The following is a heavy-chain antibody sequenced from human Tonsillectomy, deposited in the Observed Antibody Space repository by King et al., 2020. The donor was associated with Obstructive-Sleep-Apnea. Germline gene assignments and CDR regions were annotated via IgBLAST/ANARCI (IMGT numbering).Heavy chain of an antibody. D-gene: IGHD6-25*01. CDR3: ARDRWFSGSSWFDP. Sequence: VQLQESGPGLVKPSETLSLTCTVSGGSISSYYWRWIRPPPGKGLGWVGYIFLCGGPNFNPSLQSRVTMSVDTAKNQVSLKLSSVTAADTAVYYCARDRWFSGSSWFDPWGQGTLVSVSS. V-gene: IGHV4-59*12. CDR1: GGSISSYY. J-gene: IGHJ5*02. CDR2: IFLCGGP.